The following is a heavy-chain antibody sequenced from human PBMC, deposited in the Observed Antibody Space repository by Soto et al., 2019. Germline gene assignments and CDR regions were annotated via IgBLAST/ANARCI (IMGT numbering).Heavy chain of an antibody. CDR2: ISINSAYI. CDR1: GFTFRSFT. V-gene: IGHV3-21*01. D-gene: IGHD6-13*01. Sequence: RGSLRLSCAASGFTFRSFTMNWVRQAPGKGLGWVSTISINSAYIYYTDALRGRFTISRDNAKNSLHLQMNSLRAEDTAVYYCTRDASRDSSARGWFDRWGTGTMVTVSP. J-gene: IGHJ5*02. CDR3: TRDASRDSSARGWFDR.